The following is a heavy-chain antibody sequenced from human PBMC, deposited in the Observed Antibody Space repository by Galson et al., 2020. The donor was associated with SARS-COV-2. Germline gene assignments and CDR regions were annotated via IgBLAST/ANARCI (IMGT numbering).Heavy chain of an antibody. CDR3: TRCGGGSRVSSDY. Sequence: SQTLSLTCAVSGYSISTGYYWGWIRHPPGKGLEWIGSTYHSGDTYYNPSLTSRVTVSVDMSKNQFSLRLSSVTAADTAVYYCTRCGGGSRVSSDYWGQGTLVTVSS. V-gene: IGHV4-38-2*01. D-gene: IGHD3-10*01. CDR2: TYHSGDT. CDR1: GYSISTGYY. J-gene: IGHJ4*02.